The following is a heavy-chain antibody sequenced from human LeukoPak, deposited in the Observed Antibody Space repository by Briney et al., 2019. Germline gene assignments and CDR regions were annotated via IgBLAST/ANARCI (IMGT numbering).Heavy chain of an antibody. CDR1: GFTFSSYW. CDR2: IKQDGSEK. J-gene: IGHJ5*02. V-gene: IGHV3-7*01. CDR3: ARDKQRTYSSGWRRNWFDP. Sequence: GGSLRLSCAASGFTFSSYWMSWVRQAPGKGLEWVANIKQDGSEKYYVDSVKGRFTISRDNSKNTLYLQMNSLRAEDTAVYYCARDKQRTYSSGWRRNWFDPWGQGTLVTISS. D-gene: IGHD6-19*01.